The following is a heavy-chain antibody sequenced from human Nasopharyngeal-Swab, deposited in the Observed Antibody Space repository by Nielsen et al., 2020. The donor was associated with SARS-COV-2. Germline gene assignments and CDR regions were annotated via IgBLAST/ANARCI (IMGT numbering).Heavy chain of an antibody. CDR2: INSHGSST. CDR1: GFTFSVYW. V-gene: IGHV3-74*01. CDR3: ASPGHISGYYFDY. J-gene: IGHJ4*02. Sequence: GESLKISCAASGFTFSVYWMHWVRQAPGKGLEWISRINSHGSSTNYADSVKGRFTISRDNARNTLYLQMNGLRADDTAVYYCASPGHISGYYFDYWGQGTLVTVSS. D-gene: IGHD1-1*01.